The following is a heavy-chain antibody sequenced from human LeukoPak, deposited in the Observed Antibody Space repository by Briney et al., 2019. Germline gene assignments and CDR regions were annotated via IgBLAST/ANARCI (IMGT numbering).Heavy chain of an antibody. CDR1: GGTFSSYA. Sequence: SVKVSCKASGGTFSSYAISWVRQAPGQGLEWMGGIIPIFGTANYAQKFQGRVTITTDESTSTAYMELSSLRSEDTAVYYCASWPGAWYGEDFWGQGTLVTVSS. J-gene: IGHJ4*02. V-gene: IGHV1-69*05. D-gene: IGHD3-10*01. CDR3: ASWPGAWYGEDF. CDR2: IIPIFGTA.